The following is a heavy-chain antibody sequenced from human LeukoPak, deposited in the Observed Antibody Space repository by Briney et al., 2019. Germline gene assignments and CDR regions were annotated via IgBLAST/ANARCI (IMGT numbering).Heavy chain of an antibody. Sequence: PSETLSLTCAVYGGSFSDYYMSWIRQAPGKGLEWVSYISSSSSYTNYADSVKGRFTISRDNAKNSLYLQMNSLRAEDTAVYYCARESYYYDSSGPLDYWGQGTLVTVSS. D-gene: IGHD3-22*01. V-gene: IGHV3-11*06. CDR1: GGSFSDYY. CDR2: ISSSSSYT. J-gene: IGHJ4*02. CDR3: ARESYYYDSSGPLDY.